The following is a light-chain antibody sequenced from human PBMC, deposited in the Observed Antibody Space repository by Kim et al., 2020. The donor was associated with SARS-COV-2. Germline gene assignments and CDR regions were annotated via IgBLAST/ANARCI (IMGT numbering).Light chain of an antibody. V-gene: IGKV3-20*01. J-gene: IGKJ1*01. CDR3: QQYGSAPRT. CDR2: VAS. Sequence: SQGERATLSCRASQSVSDSCLAWYQQKPGQAPRLLIYVASSRVTGIPDRFSGSGSGTDFTLTISRLEPEDFAVYYCQQYGSAPRTFGQGTKVDIK. CDR1: QSVSDSC.